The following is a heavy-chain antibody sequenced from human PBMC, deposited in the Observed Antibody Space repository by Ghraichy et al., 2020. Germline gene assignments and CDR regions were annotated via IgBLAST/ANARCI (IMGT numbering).Heavy chain of an antibody. CDR3: AGVGQRGFYDYSLFYMDV. CDR1: GYTFTSYG. J-gene: IGHJ6*02. D-gene: IGHD3-16*01. Sequence: ASVKVSCKASGYTFTSYGITWVRQAPGQGLEWMGWISAFNGNTNYVQKLQDRITMTTDTSTSTAYMDLRSLTSDDTAVYFCAGVGQRGFYDYSLFYMDVWGQGTTVTVSS. V-gene: IGHV1-18*01. CDR2: ISAFNGNT.